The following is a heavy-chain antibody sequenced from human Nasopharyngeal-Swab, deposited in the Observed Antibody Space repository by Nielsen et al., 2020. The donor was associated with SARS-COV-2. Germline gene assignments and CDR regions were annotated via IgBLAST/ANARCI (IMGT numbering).Heavy chain of an antibody. D-gene: IGHD6-13*01. CDR2: LKNEAGGGAT. V-gene: IGHV3-15*01. CDR3: TTVKNVASASDY. J-gene: IGHJ4*02. CDR1: GFTFSIVW. Sequence: GGSLRLSCAASGFTFSIVWMTWVRQAPGKGLEWIGRLKNEAGGGATDYAAPVKGRFTISRDDSKNTVYLQMNSLKTEDTAVYYCTTVKNVASASDYWGQGTLVTVSS.